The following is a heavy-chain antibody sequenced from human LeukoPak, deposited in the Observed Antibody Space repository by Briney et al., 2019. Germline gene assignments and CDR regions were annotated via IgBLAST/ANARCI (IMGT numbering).Heavy chain of an antibody. V-gene: IGHV3-33*01. Sequence: PGGSLRFSCAASGFTFSSYGMHWVRQAPGKGLEWVAVIWYDGSNKYYADSVKGRFTISRDNSKNTLYLQMNSLRAEDTAVYYCARDDFISYFDYWGQGTLVTVSS. J-gene: IGHJ4*02. CDR2: IWYDGSNK. CDR1: GFTFSSYG. D-gene: IGHD3/OR15-3a*01. CDR3: ARDDFISYFDY.